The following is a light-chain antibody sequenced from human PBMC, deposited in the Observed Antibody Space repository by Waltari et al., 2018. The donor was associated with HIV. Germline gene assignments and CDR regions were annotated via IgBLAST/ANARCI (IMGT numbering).Light chain of an antibody. Sequence: QSVLTQPPSASGTPGQRVTISCSGSSSNIGSNYGYWYQQLPGTAPKLRIYRNNQRPSRLPDRFSGSKSGTSASLAISGLRSEDEADYYCAAWDDSLSGYVFGTGTKVTVL. V-gene: IGLV1-47*01. CDR3: AAWDDSLSGYV. CDR2: RNN. J-gene: IGLJ1*01. CDR1: SSNIGSNY.